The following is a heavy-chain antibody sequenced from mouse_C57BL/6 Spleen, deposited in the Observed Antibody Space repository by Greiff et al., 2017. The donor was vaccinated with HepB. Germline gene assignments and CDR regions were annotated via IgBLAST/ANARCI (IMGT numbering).Heavy chain of an antibody. CDR3: TREAGFAY. J-gene: IGHJ3*01. CDR1: GYTFTDYE. V-gene: IGHV1-15*01. Sequence: VHLVESGAELVRPGASVTLSCKASGYTFTDYEMHWVKQTPVHGLEWIGAIDPETGGTAYNQKFKGKAILTADKSSSTAYMELRSLTSEDSAVYYCTREAGFAYWGQGTLVTVSA. CDR2: IDPETGGT.